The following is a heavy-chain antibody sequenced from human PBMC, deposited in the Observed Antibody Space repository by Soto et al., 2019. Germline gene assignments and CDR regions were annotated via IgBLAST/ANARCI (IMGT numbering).Heavy chain of an antibody. Sequence: SGPTLVKPTQTLTLTCTFSGFSLSTSGVGVGWIRQPPGKALEWLALIYWDDDKRYSPSLKSRLTITKDTSKNQVVLTMTNMDPVDTATYYCAHSAAAGYCSGGSCYHRVSNWFDPWGQGTLVTVFS. CDR3: AHSAAAGYCSGGSCYHRVSNWFDP. V-gene: IGHV2-5*02. CDR1: GFSLSTSGVG. CDR2: IYWDDDK. D-gene: IGHD2-15*01. J-gene: IGHJ5*02.